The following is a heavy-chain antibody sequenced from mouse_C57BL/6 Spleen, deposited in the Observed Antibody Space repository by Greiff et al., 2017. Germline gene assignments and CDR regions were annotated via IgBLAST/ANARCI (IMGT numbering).Heavy chain of an antibody. J-gene: IGHJ2*01. CDR3: ARSPDYYGSSSYFDY. V-gene: IGHV1-55*01. CDR2: IYPGSGST. D-gene: IGHD1-1*01. Sequence: QVQLQQSGAELVKPGASVKMSCKASGYTFTSYWITWVKQRPGQGLEWIGDIYPGSGSTNYNEKFKSKATLTVDTSSSTAYMQLSSLTSEDSAVYYCARSPDYYGSSSYFDYWGQGTTLTVSS. CDR1: GYTFTSYW.